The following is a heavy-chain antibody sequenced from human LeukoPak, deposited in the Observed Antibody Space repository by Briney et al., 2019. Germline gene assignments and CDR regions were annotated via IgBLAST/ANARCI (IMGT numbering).Heavy chain of an antibody. J-gene: IGHJ4*02. Sequence: GGSLRLSCAASGFTVSNHYMNWVRQAPGKGLEWVSVIYSGGGTHYTDSVKGRFTISRDNSKNTLFLQMNNLRAEDTALYYCVRGQVVGATDYFDYWGQGTPVTVAS. D-gene: IGHD1-26*01. CDR1: GFTVSNHY. CDR3: VRGQVVGATDYFDY. CDR2: IYSGGGT. V-gene: IGHV3-53*01.